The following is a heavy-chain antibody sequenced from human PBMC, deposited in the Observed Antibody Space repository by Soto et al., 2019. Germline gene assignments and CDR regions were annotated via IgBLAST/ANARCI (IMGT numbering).Heavy chain of an antibody. CDR3: AKEGAE. CDR1: GYNFINNY. J-gene: IGHJ4*02. Sequence: QVQLVQSGAEVKNPGASVKISCTASGYNFINNYIYWVRQAPGQGLEYMGLIYLSGGNTKYAQKFQDRVTMTRDTSTNTVYLELTSLRFDDTAMYYCAKEGAEWGQGTRVTVSS. CDR2: IYLSGGNT. V-gene: IGHV1-46*01.